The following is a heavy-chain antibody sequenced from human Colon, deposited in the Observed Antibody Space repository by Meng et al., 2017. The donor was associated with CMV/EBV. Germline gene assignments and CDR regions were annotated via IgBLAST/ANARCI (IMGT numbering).Heavy chain of an antibody. Sequence: GQVVEAGAGVRLPGASVKVSCKASGYSFTGYYIHWVRQAPGQGLEWMGWMDPTTGRTDYAQKFQGTVTMTRDTSISTAYLELSRLTSDDTAVYYCASHSSYVWGSHHWGQGTLVTVSS. D-gene: IGHD3-16*01. J-gene: IGHJ1*01. CDR1: GYSFTGYY. CDR2: MDPTTGRT. CDR3: ASHSSYVWGSHH. V-gene: IGHV1-2*02.